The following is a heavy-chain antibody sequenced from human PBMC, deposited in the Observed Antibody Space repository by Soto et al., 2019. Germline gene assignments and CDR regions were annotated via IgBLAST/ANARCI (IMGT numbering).Heavy chain of an antibody. Sequence: QVQLVQSGAEVKKPGSSVKVSCKASGDTFSSYAISWVRQAPGQGLEWMGGIIPIFGTANYAQKFQGRVTITADESTSTASMELSSLSCEDTAVYYCARDGSGYRSRASPMDVWGQGTTVTVSS. CDR3: ARDGSGYRSRASPMDV. CDR2: IIPIFGTA. J-gene: IGHJ6*02. CDR1: GDTFSSYA. D-gene: IGHD3-22*01. V-gene: IGHV1-69*01.